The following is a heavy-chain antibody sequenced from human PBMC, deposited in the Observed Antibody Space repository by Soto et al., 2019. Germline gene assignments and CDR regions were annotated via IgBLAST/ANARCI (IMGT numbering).Heavy chain of an antibody. CDR3: ARAVAGALDY. V-gene: IGHV3-74*01. Sequence: PGGSLSLSCAASGFTFSSYAMSWVRQAPGKGLVWVSGINSNGSSTSYADSVKGRFTISRDNAKNTLYLQMNSLRAEDTAVYYCARAVAGALDYWGQGTLVTVSS. J-gene: IGHJ4*02. CDR1: GFTFSSYA. D-gene: IGHD6-19*01. CDR2: INSNGSST.